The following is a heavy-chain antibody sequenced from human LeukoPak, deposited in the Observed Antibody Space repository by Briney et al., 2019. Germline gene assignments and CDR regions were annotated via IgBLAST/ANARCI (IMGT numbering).Heavy chain of an antibody. V-gene: IGHV4-39*01. CDR1: GGSISSSSYY. CDR3: ARHWQSSVAGTDY. Sequence: SETLSLTCTVSGGSISSSSYYWGWIRQPPGKGLEWIGSIYYSGSTYYNPSLKSRVTISVDTSKNQFSLKLSSVTAADTAVYYCARHWQSSVAGTDYWGQGTLVTVSS. J-gene: IGHJ4*02. CDR2: IYYSGST. D-gene: IGHD6-19*01.